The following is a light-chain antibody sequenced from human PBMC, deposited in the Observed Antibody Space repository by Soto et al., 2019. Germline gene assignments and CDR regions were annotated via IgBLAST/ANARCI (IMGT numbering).Light chain of an antibody. J-gene: IGKJ1*01. V-gene: IGKV4-1*01. CDR3: QQYYRPWT. CDR1: QSVLYSSNNKYY. CDR2: WAS. Sequence: DIVMTQSPDSLAVSLGERATINCKSSQSVLYSSNNKYYSAWYQQKPGQPPKLLIYWASTRESGVPDRFSGSGSGTDFTLTISSLQAEDVAVYYCQQYYRPWTFGQGTKVEIK.